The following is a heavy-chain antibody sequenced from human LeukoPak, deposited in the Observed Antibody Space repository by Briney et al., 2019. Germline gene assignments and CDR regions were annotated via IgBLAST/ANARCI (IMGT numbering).Heavy chain of an antibody. CDR2: ISGSGNSI. J-gene: IGHJ4*01. D-gene: IGHD6-19*01. CDR1: GFAFSDYY. Sequence: GGSLRLSCAGSGFAFSDYYMTWIRQAPGRGLEFISYISGSGNSIVYADSVKGRFTISRDNAKNSLYLQMNSLRDEDTAVYYCAREPRLAVYWGQGTLVTVSS. V-gene: IGHV3-11*01. CDR3: AREPRLAVY.